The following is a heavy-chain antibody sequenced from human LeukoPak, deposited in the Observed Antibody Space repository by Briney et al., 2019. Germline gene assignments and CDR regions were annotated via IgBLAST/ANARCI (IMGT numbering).Heavy chain of an antibody. V-gene: IGHV3-11*01. D-gene: IGHD3-3*01. CDR3: STSGPLSYDFWSGYNYFDD. J-gene: IGHJ4*02. Sequence: AGGSLRLSCAASGFTFSDYNMRWIRQAPGKGLEWVSSISRSGSTKYYADSVKGRFTISRDNAKNSLFLQMNSLKTEDTAVYYCSTSGPLSYDFWSGYNYFDDWGQGTLVTVSS. CDR2: ISRSGSTK. CDR1: GFTFSDYN.